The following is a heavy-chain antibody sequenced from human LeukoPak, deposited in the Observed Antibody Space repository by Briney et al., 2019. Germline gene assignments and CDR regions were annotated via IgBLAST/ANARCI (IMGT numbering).Heavy chain of an antibody. J-gene: IGHJ4*02. CDR3: ARRIAARRTLDY. CDR1: GYTFTSYD. Sequence: ASVKVSCKASGYTFTSYDINWMRQATGQGLEWMGWMNPNSGNTGYAQKFQGRVTMTRNTSISTAYMELSSLRSEDTAVYYCARRIAARRTLDYWGQGTLVTVSS. D-gene: IGHD6-6*01. V-gene: IGHV1-8*01. CDR2: MNPNSGNT.